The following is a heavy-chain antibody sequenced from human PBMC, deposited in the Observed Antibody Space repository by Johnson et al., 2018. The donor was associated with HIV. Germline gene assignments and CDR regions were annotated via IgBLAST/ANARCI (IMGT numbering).Heavy chain of an antibody. CDR1: GFPFSTYA. D-gene: IGHD1-26*01. V-gene: IGHV3-30-3*01. Sequence: QVQLVESGGGVVQPGRSLRLSCVASGFPFSTYAIHWVRQAPGKGLEWVAVISYDGTKKYYADSVKGRFTMSRDNSKNTLYLQMNSLRAEDTALYYCTTDVPGGPYYNAFDIWGQGTMVTVSS. CDR3: TTDVPGGPYYNAFDI. J-gene: IGHJ3*02. CDR2: ISYDGTKK.